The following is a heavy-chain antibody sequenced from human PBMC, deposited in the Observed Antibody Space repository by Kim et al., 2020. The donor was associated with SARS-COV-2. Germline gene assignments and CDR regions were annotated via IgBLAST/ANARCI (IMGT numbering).Heavy chain of an antibody. D-gene: IGHD3-16*01. J-gene: IGHJ4*02. CDR3: ARGWSLGD. Sequence: GRTKNQADPVKSRFTISRDNDKNTVYLQMNSLRAEDTAVYYCARGWSLGDWGQGTLVTVSS. CDR2: GRTK. V-gene: IGHV3-74*01.